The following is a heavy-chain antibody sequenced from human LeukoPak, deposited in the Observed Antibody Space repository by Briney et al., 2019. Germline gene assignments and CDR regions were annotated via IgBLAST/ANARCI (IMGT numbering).Heavy chain of an antibody. CDR2: IIPIFGTA. V-gene: IGHV1-69*05. D-gene: IGHD2-2*01. Sequence: GASVKVSCKASGGTFSSYAISWVRQAPGQGLEWMGGIIPIFGTANYAQKFQGRVTITTDESTSTAYMELSSLRSEDTAVYYCARGPPVVVPAASYYYYMDVWGKGTTVTVSS. CDR3: ARGPPVVVPAASYYYYMDV. CDR1: GGTFSSYA. J-gene: IGHJ6*03.